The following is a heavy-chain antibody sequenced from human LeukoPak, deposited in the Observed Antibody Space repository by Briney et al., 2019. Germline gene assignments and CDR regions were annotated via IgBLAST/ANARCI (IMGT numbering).Heavy chain of an antibody. J-gene: IGHJ4*02. V-gene: IGHV3-7*03. D-gene: IGHD6-13*01. CDR1: GFTFSSYW. CDR3: ARHSAAGTDY. Sequence: PGGSLRLCCAASGFTFSSYWMSWVRQAAGKGLEWVANIKQDGSEKYYVDSVKGRFTISRDNAKNSPYLQMNSLRAEDTAVYYCARHSAAGTDYRGQGTLVTVSS. CDR2: IKQDGSEK.